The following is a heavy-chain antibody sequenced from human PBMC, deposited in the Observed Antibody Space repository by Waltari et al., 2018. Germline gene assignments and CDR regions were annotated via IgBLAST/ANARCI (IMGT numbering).Heavy chain of an antibody. V-gene: IGHV3-30*02. CDR1: GFTFSSYG. CDR3: AKVGERATIEGDY. Sequence: QVQLVESGGGVVQPGGSLRLSCAASGFTFSSYGMHWVRQAPGKWGELVEFLRYDESNKYDADSVKGRFTISRENSKNTRELQMNILRAEYTAVYYCAKVGERATIEGDYWGQGTLVTVSS. CDR2: LRYDESNK. J-gene: IGHJ4*02. D-gene: IGHD5-12*01.